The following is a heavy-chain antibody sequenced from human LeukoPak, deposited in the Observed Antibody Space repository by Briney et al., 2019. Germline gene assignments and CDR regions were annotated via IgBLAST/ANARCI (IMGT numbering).Heavy chain of an antibody. D-gene: IGHD3-10*01. CDR3: ARVTWFGELFLDY. CDR2: IYYSGST. CDR1: GGSISSYY. V-gene: IGHV4-59*08. Sequence: KPSETLCLTCTVSGGSISSYYWSWIRQPPGKGLEWIGYIYYSGSTNYNPSLKSRVTISVDTSKNQFSLKLSSVTAADTAVYYCARVTWFGELFLDYWGQGTLVTVSS. J-gene: IGHJ4*02.